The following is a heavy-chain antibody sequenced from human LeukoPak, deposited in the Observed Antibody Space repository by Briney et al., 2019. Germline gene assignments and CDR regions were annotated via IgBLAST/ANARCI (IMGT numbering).Heavy chain of an antibody. CDR3: TTDRGDYGSYDFDY. CDR1: GFIFSNAW. Sequence: GGSLRLSCAASGFIFSNAWMSWVRQAPGKGLEWVGRIKSKTDGGTTDYAAPVKGRFTIARDDSKNTLYLQTNSLKTEDTGVYYCTTDRGDYGSYDFDYWGQGTLVTVSS. CDR2: IKSKTDGGTT. V-gene: IGHV3-15*01. D-gene: IGHD4-17*01. J-gene: IGHJ4*02.